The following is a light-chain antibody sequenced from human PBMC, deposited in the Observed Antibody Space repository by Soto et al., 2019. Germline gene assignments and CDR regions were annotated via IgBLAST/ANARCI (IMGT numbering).Light chain of an antibody. J-gene: IGLJ1*01. V-gene: IGLV3-21*04. CDR2: YDS. CDR1: NIGTKN. Sequence: SYELTQPPSVSVAPGKTATITSGGDNIGTKNVHWYQKKTGQAPVLVPRYDSDRPSGIPERFSGSNSGNTATLTISRVEAGDEADYHCQVWDSNSDHYVFGTGTKVTVL. CDR3: QVWDSNSDHYV.